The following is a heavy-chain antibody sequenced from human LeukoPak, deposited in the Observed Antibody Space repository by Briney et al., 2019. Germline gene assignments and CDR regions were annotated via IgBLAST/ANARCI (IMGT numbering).Heavy chain of an antibody. CDR2: ISSSSSYI. V-gene: IGHV3-21*01. CDR1: GSTFSSYS. J-gene: IGHJ4*02. D-gene: IGHD2-15*01. Sequence: GGSLRLSCAASGSTFSSYSMNWVRQAPGKGLEWVSSISSSSSYIYYTDSAKGRFTLSRDNAKKSLYLQMNSLRAEDTAVYYCARAPHPYCSGGNCIYFDYWGQGTLVTVSS. CDR3: ARAPHPYCSGGNCIYFDY.